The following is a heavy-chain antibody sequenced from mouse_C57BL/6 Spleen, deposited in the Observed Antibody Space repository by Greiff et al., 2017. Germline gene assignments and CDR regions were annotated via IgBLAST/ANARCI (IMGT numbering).Heavy chain of an antibody. D-gene: IGHD2-1*01. CDR1: GYTFTDYE. CDR3: TRGEYGNYLYAMDY. Sequence: QVQLQQSGAELVRPGASVTLSCKASGYTFTDYEMHWVKQTPVHGLEWIGAIDPETGGTAYNQKFKGKAILTADKSSSTAYMELRSLTSEDSAVYYCTRGEYGNYLYAMDYWGQGTSVTVSS. J-gene: IGHJ4*01. V-gene: IGHV1-15*01. CDR2: IDPETGGT.